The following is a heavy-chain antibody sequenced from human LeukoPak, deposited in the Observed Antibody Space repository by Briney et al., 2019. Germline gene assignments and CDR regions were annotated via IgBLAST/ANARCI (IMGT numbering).Heavy chain of an antibody. CDR3: ARSTGSTMFIDY. CDR1: GFTFSSYA. CDR2: ISYDGSNK. J-gene: IGHJ4*02. Sequence: PGGSLRLSCAASGFTFSSYAMHWVRQAPGKGLEWVAVISYDGSNKYYADSVKGRFTISRDNSKNTLYLQMNSLRAEDTAVYYCARSTGSTMFIDYWGQGTLVTVSS. D-gene: IGHD3-10*02. V-gene: IGHV3-30-3*01.